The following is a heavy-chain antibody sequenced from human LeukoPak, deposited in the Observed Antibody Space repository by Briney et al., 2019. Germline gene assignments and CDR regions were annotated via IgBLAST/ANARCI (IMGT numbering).Heavy chain of an antibody. CDR1: GDSISNYY. V-gene: IGHV4-59*08. CDR3: ARLSHPSGSDWFFDY. D-gene: IGHD3-9*01. Sequence: SETLSLPCIVSGDSISNYYWSWIRQPPGKGLEWIGYIYFSGTTNYNPSLKSRVTISVDTSKNQFSLKLSSMTAADTAVYYCARLSHPSGSDWFFDYWGQGTLVTVSS. J-gene: IGHJ4*02. CDR2: IYFSGTT.